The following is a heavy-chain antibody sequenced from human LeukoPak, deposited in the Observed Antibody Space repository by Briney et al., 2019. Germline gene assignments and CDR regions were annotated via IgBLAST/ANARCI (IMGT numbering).Heavy chain of an antibody. CDR2: IYSGGNT. J-gene: IGHJ6*02. CDR3: ARDRPTVTTWDYYYGMDV. V-gene: IGHV3-66*01. CDR1: GFSVGSNY. D-gene: IGHD4-17*01. Sequence: GGSLRLSCAASGFSVGSNYMNWVRQAPGKGLEWVSVIYSGGNTYYADSVKGRFTISRDNSKNTLYLQMNSLRAEDTAVYYCARDRPTVTTWDYYYGMDVWGQGTTVTVSS.